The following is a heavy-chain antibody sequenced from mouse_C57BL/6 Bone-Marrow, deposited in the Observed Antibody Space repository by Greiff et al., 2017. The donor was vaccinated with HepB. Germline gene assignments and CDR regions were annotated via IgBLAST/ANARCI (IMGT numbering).Heavy chain of an antibody. J-gene: IGHJ4*01. V-gene: IGHV1-76*01. D-gene: IGHD4-1*01. CDR1: GYTFTDYY. CDR3: ARPGTFAMDY. CDR2: IYPGSGNT. Sequence: QVQLKQSGAELVRPGASVKLSCKASGYTFTDYYINWVKQRPGQGLEWIARIYPGSGNTYYNEKFKGKATLTAEKSSSTAYMQLSSLTSEDSAVYFCARPGTFAMDYWGQGTSVTVSS.